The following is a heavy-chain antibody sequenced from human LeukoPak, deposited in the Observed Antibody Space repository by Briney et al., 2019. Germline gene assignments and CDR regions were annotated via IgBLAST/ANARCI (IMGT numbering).Heavy chain of an antibody. D-gene: IGHD6-13*01. CDR2: IKGDGSEK. Sequence: GGSLRLSCAASGFTFSMCWMSRVRQAPGKGLEWVGIIKGDGSEKADVDSVKGRFSISRDNAENSLYLQMSSLRAEDTAVYYCAKDWGYGEAGIDFWGQGTLVTVSS. V-gene: IGHV3-7*04. CDR3: AKDWGYGEAGIDF. J-gene: IGHJ4*02. CDR1: GFTFSMCW.